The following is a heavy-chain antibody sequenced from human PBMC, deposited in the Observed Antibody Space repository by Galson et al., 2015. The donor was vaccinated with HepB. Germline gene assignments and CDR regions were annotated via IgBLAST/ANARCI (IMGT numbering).Heavy chain of an antibody. CDR1: GFNFGSYA. Sequence: SLRLSCATSGFNFGSYAMNWVRQAPGKGLEWVSGIRHTGGNTYYADSVRGRFTVSRDNSKSTLYLHMSSLRVEDTALYYCACQLRYASAHPYCGERTLVTLSS. CDR2: IRHTGGNT. V-gene: IGHV3-23*01. CDR3: ACQLRYASAHPY. D-gene: IGHD2-2*01. J-gene: IGHJ4*02.